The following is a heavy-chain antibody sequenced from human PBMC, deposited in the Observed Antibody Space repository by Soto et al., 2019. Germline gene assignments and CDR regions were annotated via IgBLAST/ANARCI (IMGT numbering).Heavy chain of an antibody. J-gene: IGHJ6*02. Sequence: SQTLSLTCDISGDSVSSSNAAWNWIRQSPSRGLEWLGRTYYRSKWIHEYTLSMESRITINPDTSKNQFSLHIYSVTPEDTAVYYCAGVVWFRGMDVWGQGTPVTV. CDR3: AGVVWFRGMDV. CDR1: GDSVSSSNAA. V-gene: IGHV6-1*01. D-gene: IGHD3-16*01. CDR2: TYYRSKWIH.